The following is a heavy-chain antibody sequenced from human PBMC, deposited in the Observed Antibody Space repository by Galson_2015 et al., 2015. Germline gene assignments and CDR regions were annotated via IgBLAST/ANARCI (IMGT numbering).Heavy chain of an antibody. V-gene: IGHV3-30*03. J-gene: IGHJ5*02. CDR1: GFTFSSYG. Sequence: SLRLSCAASGFTFSSYGMHWVRQAPGKGLEWVAVISYDGSNKYYADSVKGRFTISRDNSRNTLYLQMNSLRAEDTAVYYCAREGIAAAEGWFDPWGQGTLVTVSS. CDR3: AREGIAAAEGWFDP. D-gene: IGHD6-13*01. CDR2: ISYDGSNK.